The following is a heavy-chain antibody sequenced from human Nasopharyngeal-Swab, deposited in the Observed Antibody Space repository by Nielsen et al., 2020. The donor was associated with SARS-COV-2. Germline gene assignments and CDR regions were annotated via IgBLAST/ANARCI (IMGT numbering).Heavy chain of an antibody. V-gene: IGHV3-15*07. CDR2: IKRKVDGGAT. D-gene: IGHD1-26*01. CDR1: GITVNNAW. J-gene: IGHJ4*02. Sequence: GESLKISCAVSGITVNNAWMNWVRQAPGKGLEWVGRIKRKVDGGATDYAAHVRGRFTISRDDSKNTLSLQMNSLKTEDTAVYFCTTVDSDFSGTYGDFDYWGPGTLVTVSS. CDR3: TTVDSDFSGTYGDFDY.